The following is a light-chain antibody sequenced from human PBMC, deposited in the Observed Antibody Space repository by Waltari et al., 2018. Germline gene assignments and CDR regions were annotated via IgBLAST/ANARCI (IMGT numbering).Light chain of an antibody. CDR1: SSNIGNNY. CDR2: ENT. CDR3: GTWDSSLSGAV. J-gene: IGLJ7*01. Sequence: QSVLTQPPSVSAAPGQRVTISCSGGSSNIGNNYVSWYRQFPGTAPKHLIYENTERPSGIPSRFSGTKSGTSANLDNTGLQAGDEADYYCGTWDSSLSGAVCGGGTRLTVL. V-gene: IGLV1-51*02.